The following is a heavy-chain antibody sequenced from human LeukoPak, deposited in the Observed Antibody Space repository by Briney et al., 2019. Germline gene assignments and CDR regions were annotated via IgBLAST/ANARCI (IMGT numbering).Heavy chain of an antibody. CDR2: IGIADDT. D-gene: IGHD5/OR15-5a*01. CDR1: GFTYSNYD. CDR3: VRGGIRVSGIDAFDI. Sequence: GGSLRLSCAASGFTYSNYDMHWVRQGPGGGLEWVSAIGIADDTHYADSVKGRFTISRENARNSLYLQINSLRDGDTAVYYCVRGGIRVSGIDAFDIWGQGTVVTVPS. V-gene: IGHV3-13*01. J-gene: IGHJ3*02.